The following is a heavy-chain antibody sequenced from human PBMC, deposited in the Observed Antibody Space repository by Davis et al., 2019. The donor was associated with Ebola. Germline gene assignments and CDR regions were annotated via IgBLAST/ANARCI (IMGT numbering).Heavy chain of an antibody. CDR1: GFSFSHYE. CDR3: ARDPDGYCSSSRCSLYYGMDV. J-gene: IGHJ6*02. D-gene: IGHD2-2*01. CDR2: LSAHGEST. Sequence: GESLKISCAASGFSFSHYEMNWVRQAPGKGLEWVSLLSAHGESTYYADSVRGRFTISRDNAKNSLYLEMISLRDEDTAVYYCARDPDGYCSSSRCSLYYGMDVWGQGTTVTVSS. V-gene: IGHV3-48*03.